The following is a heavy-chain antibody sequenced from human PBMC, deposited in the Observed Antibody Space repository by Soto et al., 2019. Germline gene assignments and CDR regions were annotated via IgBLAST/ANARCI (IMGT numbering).Heavy chain of an antibody. V-gene: IGHV4-34*01. J-gene: IGHJ5*02. CDR1: GGSFSAYY. Sequence: QVQLQQWGAGLLKPSETLSLTCAVYGGSFSAYYWSWIRQPPGKGLDWIGEINHSGSTNYNPSLKRRVTISVDTSKYQFSLKLSCVTAAATAVYYCARHYRDYGNYGGSRIDPWGQGTLVTVSS. CDR3: ARHYRDYGNYGGSRIDP. CDR2: INHSGST. D-gene: IGHD4-4*01.